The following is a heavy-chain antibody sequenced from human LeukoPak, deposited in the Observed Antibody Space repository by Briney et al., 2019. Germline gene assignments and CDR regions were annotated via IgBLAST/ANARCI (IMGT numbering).Heavy chain of an antibody. J-gene: IGHJ1*01. V-gene: IGHV1-18*01. Sequence: ASVKVSCKASGYTFSNYGISWVRQAPGQGFEWLGWISAYNGNTHYAQKLQGSVTLTTDTSTSTAYMEVRSLRSDDTAEYYCARALYYDSSGYYSSSYYYFQHWGQGTLVTVSS. CDR3: ARALYYDSSGYYSSSYYYFQH. CDR1: GYTFSNYG. CDR2: ISAYNGNT. D-gene: IGHD3-22*01.